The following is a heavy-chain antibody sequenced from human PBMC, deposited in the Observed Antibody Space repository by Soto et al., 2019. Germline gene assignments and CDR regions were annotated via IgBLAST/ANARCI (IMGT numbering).Heavy chain of an antibody. Sequence: EVQLLESGGGLVQPGGSLRLSCAASGFTFSRYGMTWVRQAPGKGLEWVSFSSATGAGTYYADSVKGRFPSSRDKSKNTLYLQMTSLRAYDTAIYYCAKDRRAGGNYGFYSDFWGQGALVIVSS. CDR2: SSATGAGT. V-gene: IGHV3-23*01. J-gene: IGHJ4*02. CDR1: GFTFSRYG. D-gene: IGHD1-7*01. CDR3: AKDRRAGGNYGFYSDF.